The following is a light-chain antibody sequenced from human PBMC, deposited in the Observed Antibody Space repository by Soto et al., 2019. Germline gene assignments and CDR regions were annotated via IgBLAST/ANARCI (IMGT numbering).Light chain of an antibody. CDR3: QQYCRSPYT. J-gene: IGKJ2*01. CDR2: RAS. V-gene: IGKV3-20*01. Sequence: IVLTQSPGTLSLSPGETATLSCRASENVCADFLAWYQQRPGQAPNLLIYRASGMPTGISDRFSGRGSGTDFTLIISRLEPADSAVYYCQQYCRSPYTFAQGTRLEIK. CDR1: ENVCADF.